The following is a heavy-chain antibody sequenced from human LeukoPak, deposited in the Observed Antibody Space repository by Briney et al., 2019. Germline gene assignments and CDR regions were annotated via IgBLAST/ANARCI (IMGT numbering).Heavy chain of an antibody. CDR1: GYAFTGYY. CDR3: ARDGVHYYGSGSYNPADAFDI. CDR2: INPNSGGT. Sequence: GASVKVSCKASGYAFTGYYMHWVRQAPGQGLEWMGWINPNSGGTNYAQKFQGRVTMTRDTSISTAYMELSRLRSDDTAVYYCARDGVHYYGSGSYNPADAFDIWGQGTMVTVSS. V-gene: IGHV1-2*02. D-gene: IGHD3-10*01. J-gene: IGHJ3*02.